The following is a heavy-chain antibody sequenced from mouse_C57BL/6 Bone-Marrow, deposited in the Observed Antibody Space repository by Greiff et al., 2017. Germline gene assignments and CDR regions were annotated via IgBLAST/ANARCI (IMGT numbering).Heavy chain of an antibody. J-gene: IGHJ3*01. CDR2: IGPEDGAP. D-gene: IGHD1-1*01. CDR3: ARATTVVVPGFAY. Sequence: EVKLMESGAELVKPGASVKLSCTASGFNIKDYSMHWVKQTTEQGLEWIGRIGPEDGAPKYAQKFQGQATITADTTSTTAYLQLSSLTSEDSAGYYCARATTVVVPGFAYWGQGTLVTVSA. V-gene: IGHV14-2*01. CDR1: GFNIKDYS.